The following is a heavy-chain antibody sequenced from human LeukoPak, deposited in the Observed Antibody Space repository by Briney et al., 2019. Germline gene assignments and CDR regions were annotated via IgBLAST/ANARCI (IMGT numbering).Heavy chain of an antibody. V-gene: IGHV4-39*01. J-gene: IGHJ4*02. CDR3: ARRGIAVAGTIY. Sequence: PSETLSLTCTVSGGSISSSSYYWDWIRQPPGKGLEWIGSIYYSGSTYYNPSLKSRVTISVDTSKNQFSPKLSSVTAADTAVYYCARRGIAVAGTIYWGQGTLVTVSS. D-gene: IGHD6-19*01. CDR2: IYYSGST. CDR1: GGSISSSSYY.